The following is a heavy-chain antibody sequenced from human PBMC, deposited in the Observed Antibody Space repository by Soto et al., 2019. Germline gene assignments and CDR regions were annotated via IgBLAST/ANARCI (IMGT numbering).Heavy chain of an antibody. CDR3: AREAHTYYDILTGYSVLYYYGMEV. D-gene: IGHD3-9*01. CDR2: IDYSGST. Sequence: TRSLTETVSRGSISRGDYYCSWIRHPPGKGLEWIGYIDYSGSTYYNPSLKSRVTISVDTSKNQFSLKLSSVTAADTAVYYCAREAHTYYDILTGYSVLYYYGMEVWGQGTTVTVSS. V-gene: IGHV4-30-4*01. CDR1: RGSISRGDYY. J-gene: IGHJ6*02.